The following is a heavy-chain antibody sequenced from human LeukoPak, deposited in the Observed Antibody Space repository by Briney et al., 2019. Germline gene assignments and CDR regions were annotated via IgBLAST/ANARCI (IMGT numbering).Heavy chain of an antibody. V-gene: IGHV3-53*04. D-gene: IGHD3-3*01. CDR2: IYSGGGT. J-gene: IGHJ4*02. CDR3: ARELFGVVSY. Sequence: PGGSLRLSCAASGFAFNFYAMSWVRQAPGKGLEWVSVIYSGGGTYYADSVKGRFTISRHNSQNTLYLQMNSLRAEDTAVYYCARELFGVVSYWGQGTLVTVSS. CDR1: GFAFNFYA.